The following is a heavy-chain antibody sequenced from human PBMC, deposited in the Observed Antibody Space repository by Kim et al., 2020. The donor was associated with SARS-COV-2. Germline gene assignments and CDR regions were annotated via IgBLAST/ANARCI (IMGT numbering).Heavy chain of an antibody. Sequence: SETLSLTCTVSGGSISSYYWSWIRQPAGKGLEWIGRIYTSGSTNYNPSLKSRVTMSVDTSKNQFSLKLSSVTAADTAVYYCARAVVRDCGGDCYKSDDAFDIWGQGTMVTVSS. V-gene: IGHV4-4*07. D-gene: IGHD2-21*02. CDR3: ARAVVRDCGGDCYKSDDAFDI. CDR1: GGSISSYY. J-gene: IGHJ3*02. CDR2: IYTSGST.